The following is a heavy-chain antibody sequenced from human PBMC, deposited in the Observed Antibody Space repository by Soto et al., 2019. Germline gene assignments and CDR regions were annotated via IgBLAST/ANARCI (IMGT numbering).Heavy chain of an antibody. V-gene: IGHV3-30-3*01. CDR2: ISYDGSNK. J-gene: IGHJ4*02. CDR3: ARAYGSSWYYFDY. CDR1: GFTFSSYA. D-gene: IGHD6-6*01. Sequence: RGSLRLSCAASGFTFSSYAMHWVRQAPGKGLEWVAVISYDGSNKYYADSVKGRFTISRDNSKNTLYLQMNSLRAEDTAVYYCARAYGSSWYYFDYWGQGTLVTVSS.